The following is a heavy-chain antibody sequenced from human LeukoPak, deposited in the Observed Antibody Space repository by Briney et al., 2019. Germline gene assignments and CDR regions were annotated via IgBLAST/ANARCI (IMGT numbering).Heavy chain of an antibody. V-gene: IGHV1-2*02. CDR2: ISPRNGST. Sequence: SVRVSYKSSGHPFTVYYVHWVPQAPGHGLEEMVWISPRNGSTNCAQKFQGRVSMTTDTSMTTAYMELRSLTSDDTAVYYCARRAGGSGSYSDYWGQGTLVTVSS. CDR3: ARRAGGSGSYSDY. J-gene: IGHJ4*02. D-gene: IGHD3-10*01. CDR1: GHPFTVYY.